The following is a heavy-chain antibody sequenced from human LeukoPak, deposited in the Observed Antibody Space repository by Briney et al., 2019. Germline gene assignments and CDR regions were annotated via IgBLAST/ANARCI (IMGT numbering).Heavy chain of an antibody. Sequence: PGGSLRLSCAVSGFTVSSNYMNWVRQAPGKGLEWVSVIHAGGTTFYADSVKGRFTISRDNSKNTLYLQMNSLRADDTAVYYCARDLPILTGYYNGNNWFDPWGQGTLVTVSS. CDR2: IHAGGTT. J-gene: IGHJ5*02. D-gene: IGHD3-9*01. CDR3: ARDLPILTGYYNGNNWFDP. V-gene: IGHV3-53*01. CDR1: GFTVSSNY.